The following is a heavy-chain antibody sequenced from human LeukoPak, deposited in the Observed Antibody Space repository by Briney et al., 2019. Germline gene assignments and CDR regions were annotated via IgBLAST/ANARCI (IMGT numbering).Heavy chain of an antibody. J-gene: IGHJ4*02. CDR2: IYYSGST. CDR1: GGSISSSIYY. V-gene: IGHV4-39*07. CDR3: ARSVDTYYYDSSGYYFDY. D-gene: IGHD3-22*01. Sequence: SETLSLTCTVSGGSISSSIYYWGWIRQPPGKGLEWIGSIYYSGSTYYNPSLKSRVTISVDTSKNQFSLKLSSVTAADTAVYYCARSVDTYYYDSSGYYFDYWGQGTLVTVSS.